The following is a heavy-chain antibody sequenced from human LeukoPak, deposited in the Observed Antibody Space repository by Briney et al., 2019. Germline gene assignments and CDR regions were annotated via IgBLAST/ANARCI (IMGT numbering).Heavy chain of an antibody. J-gene: IGHJ4*02. Sequence: GASVKVSCKASGYTFTSYDINWVRQATGQGLEWMGWMNPNSGNTGYAQKFQGRVTITRNTSISTAYMELSSLRSEDTAVYYCARATIFGVVTGYDYWGQGTLVTVSS. CDR2: MNPNSGNT. D-gene: IGHD3-3*01. CDR3: ARATIFGVVTGYDY. CDR1: GYTFTSYD. V-gene: IGHV1-8*03.